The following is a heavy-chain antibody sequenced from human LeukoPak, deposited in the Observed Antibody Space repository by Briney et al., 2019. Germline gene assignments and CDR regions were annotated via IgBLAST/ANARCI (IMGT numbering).Heavy chain of an antibody. CDR2: IKQDGSEI. CDR3: ASGTLLQHRKTVFSAFDY. V-gene: IGHV3-7*01. D-gene: IGHD3-22*01. J-gene: IGHJ4*02. Sequence: GESLKISCAASEFTFRNYWMNWVRQAPGKGLEWVANIKQDGSEIYYVDSVKGRFTISRDNAKNSLYLQMNSLRAEDTAVYFCASGTLLQHRKTVFSAFDYWGQGTLVTVSS. CDR1: EFTFRNYW.